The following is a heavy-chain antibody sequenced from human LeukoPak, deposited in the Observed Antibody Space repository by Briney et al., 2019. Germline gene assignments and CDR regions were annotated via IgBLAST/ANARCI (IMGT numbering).Heavy chain of an antibody. CDR1: GFTFSSYW. CDR3: AKDSHWILFDD. D-gene: IGHD2-2*03. V-gene: IGHV3-23*01. J-gene: IGHJ4*02. CDR2: IGGSGTRT. Sequence: GGSLRLSCAASGFTFSSYWMSWVRQAPGKGQEWVSGIGGSGTRTYYADSVKGRFTISRDNSKNTLYLQMNSLRDEDTAVYYCAKDSHWILFDDWGQGTLVTVSS.